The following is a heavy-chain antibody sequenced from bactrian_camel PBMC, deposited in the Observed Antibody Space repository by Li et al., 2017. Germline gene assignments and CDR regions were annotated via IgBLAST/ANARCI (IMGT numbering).Heavy chain of an antibody. D-gene: IGHD2*01. J-gene: IGHJ4*01. V-gene: IGHV3S37*01. CDR2: IDADDGSRT. CDR1: GYTVTAYC. Sequence: HVQLVESGGGSVQAGGSLTLSCLASGYTVTAYCMTWFRQAPGKEREWIALIDADDGSRTNYAGSVKGRFTISIDNAKNTLYLTMNSLKPEDTAMYYCAAEFSGGMVHMTGGCWYEYTDWGRGTQVTVS. CDR3: AAEFSGGMVHMTGGCWYEYTD.